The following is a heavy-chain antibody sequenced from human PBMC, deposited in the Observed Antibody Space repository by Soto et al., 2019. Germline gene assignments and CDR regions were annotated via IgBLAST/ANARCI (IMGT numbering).Heavy chain of an antibody. V-gene: IGHV3-33*01. CDR3: ARGPDIVATIYYYGMDV. Sequence: GGSLRLSCAASGFTFSSYGMHWVRQAPGKGLEWVAVIWYDGSNKYYADSVKGRFTISRDNSKNTLYLQMNSLRAEDTAVYYCARGPDIVATIYYYGMDVWGQGTTVTVSS. CDR1: GFTFSSYG. CDR2: IWYDGSNK. J-gene: IGHJ6*02. D-gene: IGHD5-12*01.